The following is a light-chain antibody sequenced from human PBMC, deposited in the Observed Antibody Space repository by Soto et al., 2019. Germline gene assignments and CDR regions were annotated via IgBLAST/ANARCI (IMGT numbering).Light chain of an antibody. CDR3: QQYGPSPMYT. CDR1: QSFSVNY. Sequence: EIVLTQSPDTLSLSPGERATLSCRASQSFSVNYFAWFQQKPGQAPRLLFYGTSIRATGIPDRFSGSGSGTDITLSISRLEPEDFAVYYCQQYGPSPMYTFGQGTRLEIK. CDR2: GTS. V-gene: IGKV3-20*01. J-gene: IGKJ2*01.